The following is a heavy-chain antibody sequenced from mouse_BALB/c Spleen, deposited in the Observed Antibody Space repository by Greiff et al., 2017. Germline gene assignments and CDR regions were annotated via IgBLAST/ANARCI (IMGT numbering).Heavy chain of an antibody. CDR2: ISDGGSYT. CDR1: GFSFTDYY. J-gene: IGHJ3*01. V-gene: IGHV5-4*02. Sequence: EVHVVESGGGLVKPGGSLKISCAASGFSFTDYYMYWVRQPPEKRLEWVAIISDGGSYTYYPDSVKGRFTISRDKAKNNLYLQMSSLKSEDTAKYDGASHSARLAYWGQGTLVTVAA. CDR3: ASHSARLAY.